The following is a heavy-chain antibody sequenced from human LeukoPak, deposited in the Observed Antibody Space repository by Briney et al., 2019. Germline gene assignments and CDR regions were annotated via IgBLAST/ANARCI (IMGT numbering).Heavy chain of an antibody. J-gene: IGHJ6*03. CDR1: GGSISSYY. CDR3: ARVLYSISWYEPYYYYYYMDV. Sequence: SETLSLTCTVSGGSISSYYLSWIRQPAGKGLEWIGRIYTSGSTNYNPSLKSRVTMSVDTSKNQFSLKLSSVTAADTAVYYCARVLYSISWYEPYYYYYYMDVWGKGTTVTVSS. CDR2: IYTSGST. V-gene: IGHV4-4*07. D-gene: IGHD6-13*01.